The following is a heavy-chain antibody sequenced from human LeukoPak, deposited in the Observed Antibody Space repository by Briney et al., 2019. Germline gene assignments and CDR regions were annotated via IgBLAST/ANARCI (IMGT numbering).Heavy chain of an antibody. D-gene: IGHD2-8*01. CDR3: ARLKDDVTKLDY. CDR2: INQGGSRL. CDR1: GFTFGRDW. V-gene: IGHV3-7*01. J-gene: IGHJ4*02. Sequence: GGSLRLSCAGSGFTFGRDWMSWVRQAPGKGLEWVASINQGGSRLHYLDSVTGRLIISRDDAQNSLFLQMTRLRVDDTAVYYCARLKDDVTKLDYWGQGTLVSVSS.